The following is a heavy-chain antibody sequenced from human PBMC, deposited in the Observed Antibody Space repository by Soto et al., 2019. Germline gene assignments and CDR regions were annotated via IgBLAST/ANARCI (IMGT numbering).Heavy chain of an antibody. D-gene: IGHD6-13*01. V-gene: IGHV4-39*01. CDR1: GGSISSSSYY. J-gene: IGHJ4*02. Sequence: QLQLQESGPGLVKPSETLSLTCTVSGGSISSSSYYWGWIRQPPGKGLEWIGRIYYSGSTYYNPSLKSRVTISVDTSKNQFSLKLSSVTAADTAVYYCARLMGEISSSWYGFGYWGQGTLVTVSS. CDR3: ARLMGEISSSWYGFGY. CDR2: IYYSGST.